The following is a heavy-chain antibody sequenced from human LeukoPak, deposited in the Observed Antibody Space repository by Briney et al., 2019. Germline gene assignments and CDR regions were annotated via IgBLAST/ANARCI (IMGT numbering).Heavy chain of an antibody. Sequence: SETLSLTCTVSGYSISSGYYWGWIRQPPGKGLEGIGTIDHSGSTSYNPSLKSRVTISVDTSKNQFSLKLTSVTAADTAVYYCARVRGYCSSTICYRYYFDYWGQGTLVTVSS. V-gene: IGHV4-38-2*02. CDR3: ARVRGYCSSTICYRYYFDY. D-gene: IGHD2-2*01. CDR2: IDHSGST. J-gene: IGHJ4*02. CDR1: GYSISSGYY.